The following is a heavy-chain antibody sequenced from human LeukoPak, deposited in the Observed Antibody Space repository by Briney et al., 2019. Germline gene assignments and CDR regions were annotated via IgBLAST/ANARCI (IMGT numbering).Heavy chain of an antibody. J-gene: IGHJ4*02. V-gene: IGHV3-30*02. CDR3: AKHSHDGSAPYYEVQLDY. Sequence: GGSLRLSCAASGFTFSSFGMHWVRQAPGKGLEWVAFIRYDGSNKYHADSVKGRFTISRDNSKNTLYLQMNSLRAEDTAVYYCAKHSHDGSAPYYEVQLDYWGQGTLVTVSS. D-gene: IGHD3-22*01. CDR2: IRYDGSNK. CDR1: GFTFSSFG.